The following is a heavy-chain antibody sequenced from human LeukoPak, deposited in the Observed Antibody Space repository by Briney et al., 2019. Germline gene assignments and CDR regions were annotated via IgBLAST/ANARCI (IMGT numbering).Heavy chain of an antibody. CDR2: IYTSGST. D-gene: IGHD3-3*01. Sequence: SETLSLTCTVSGGSISSYYWSWIRQPAGKGVEWIGRIYTSGSTNYNPSLRSRVTMSVDTSKNQFSLKLSSVTAADTAVYYCARNDFWSGSPYYYYYYMDVWGKGTTVTVSS. J-gene: IGHJ6*03. CDR1: GGSISSYY. CDR3: ARNDFWSGSPYYYYYYMDV. V-gene: IGHV4-4*07.